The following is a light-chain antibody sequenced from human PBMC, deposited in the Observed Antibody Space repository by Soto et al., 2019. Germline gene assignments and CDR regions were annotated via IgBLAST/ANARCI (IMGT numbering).Light chain of an antibody. CDR3: QQSYTSPTT. J-gene: IGKJ5*01. Sequence: IQMPQSPSFLSASVGDRVTITCRASQSIGKHLNWYQQKPGKAPKFLIYGASTLQSGVPSRFTGSGSGTDFTLTVNSLQAEEFATYYCQQSYTSPTTFGQGTRLEIK. CDR2: GAS. CDR1: QSIGKH. V-gene: IGKV1-39*01.